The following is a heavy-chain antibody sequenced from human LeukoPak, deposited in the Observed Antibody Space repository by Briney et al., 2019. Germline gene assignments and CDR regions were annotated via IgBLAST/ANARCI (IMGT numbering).Heavy chain of an antibody. D-gene: IGHD1-26*01. CDR2: INNDGSST. J-gene: IGHJ4*02. CDR1: GFTFSHYW. V-gene: IGHV3-74*01. CDR3: ARDKRVGATLFDY. Sequence: GGSLRLSCAASGFTFSHYWMHWVRQVPGKGLVWVSHINNDGSSTTYADSVKGRFTISRDNAKNTLYLQMNSLRAEDTAVYYCARDKRVGATLFDYWGQGTLVTVSS.